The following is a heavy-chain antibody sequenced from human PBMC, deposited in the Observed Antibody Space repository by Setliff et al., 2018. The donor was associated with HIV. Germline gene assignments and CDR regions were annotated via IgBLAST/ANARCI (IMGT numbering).Heavy chain of an antibody. V-gene: IGHV1-69*13. CDR3: ARGHSGNDY. CDR1: GDTFGSYA. CDR2: IFPIFGTP. D-gene: IGHD1-1*01. Sequence: ASVKVSCKASGDTFGSYAISWVRQAPGQGLEWMGAIFPIFGTPNYAQKFQGRVTISADESTSTAYMELSSLTSNDTAIYYCARGHSGNDYWGQGTLVTVSS. J-gene: IGHJ4*02.